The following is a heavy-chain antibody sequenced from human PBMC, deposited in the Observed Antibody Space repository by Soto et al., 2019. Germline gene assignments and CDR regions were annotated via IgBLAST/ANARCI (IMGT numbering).Heavy chain of an antibody. V-gene: IGHV5-51*01. CDR2: IYPGDSDT. Sequence: PGESLKISCEGSGYSFTNYWIGWVRQMPGRGLEWMGIIYPGDSDTRYSPSFQGQVTISADKSISTAYLQWSSLRASDTAMYYCARALRAYGSGSGGYDYWGQGTLVTVSS. J-gene: IGHJ4*02. CDR1: GYSFTNYW. D-gene: IGHD3-10*01. CDR3: ARALRAYGSGSGGYDY.